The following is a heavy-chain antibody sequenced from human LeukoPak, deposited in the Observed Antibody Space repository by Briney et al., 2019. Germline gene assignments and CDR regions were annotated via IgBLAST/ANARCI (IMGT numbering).Heavy chain of an antibody. J-gene: IGHJ4*02. V-gene: IGHV3-7*03. CDR2: IKQDGSEK. CDR1: GFTFNKYA. Sequence: GGSLRLSCAASGFTFNKYAIHWVRQAPGKGLEWVANIKQDGSEKKYLDSVKGRFTISRDNAKNSMYLQMNSLRAEDAAVYYCAKAPVTSCRGAFCYPFDYWGQGTLVTVSS. D-gene: IGHD2-15*01. CDR3: AKAPVTSCRGAFCYPFDY.